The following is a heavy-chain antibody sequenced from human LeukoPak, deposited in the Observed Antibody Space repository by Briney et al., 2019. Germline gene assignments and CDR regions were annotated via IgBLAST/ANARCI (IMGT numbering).Heavy chain of an antibody. CDR1: GFTFSDYY. Sequence: GGSLRLSCAASGFTFSDYYMSWARQAPGKGLEWVSYISGSGSMLHYADSVKGRSTISRDNAKNSLYLQMSTLRAEDTAVYYCARRPYSTSWYYFDYWGQGTLVTVSS. D-gene: IGHD6-13*01. V-gene: IGHV3-11*04. CDR2: ISGSGSML. CDR3: ARRPYSTSWYYFDY. J-gene: IGHJ4*02.